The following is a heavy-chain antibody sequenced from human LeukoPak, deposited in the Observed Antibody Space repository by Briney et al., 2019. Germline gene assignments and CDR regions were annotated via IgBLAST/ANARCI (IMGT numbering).Heavy chain of an antibody. CDR1: GYTFTGYY. CDR3: ARGRWLQLRIGHDAFDI. V-gene: IGHV1-2*02. D-gene: IGHD5-12*01. CDR2: INPNSGGT. J-gene: IGHJ3*02. Sequence: ASVKVSCKASGYTFTGYYMHWVRQAPGQGLEWMGWINPNSGGTNYPQKFQGRVTMTRDTSISTAYMELSRLRSDDTAVCYCARGRWLQLRIGHDAFDIWGQGTMVTVSS.